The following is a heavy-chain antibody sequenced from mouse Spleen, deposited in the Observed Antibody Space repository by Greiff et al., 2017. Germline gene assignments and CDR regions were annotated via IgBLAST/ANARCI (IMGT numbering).Heavy chain of an antibody. CDR2: IHPNSGST. V-gene: IGHV1-64*01. CDR1: GYTFTSYW. Sequence: QVQLQQPGAELVKPGASVKLSCKASGYTFTSYWMHWVKQRPGQGLEWIGMIHPNSGSTNYNEKFKSKATLTVDKSSSTAYMQLSSLTSEDSAVYHCARWGYYGSSSSYFDYWGQGTTLTVSS. D-gene: IGHD1-1*01. CDR3: ARWGYYGSSSSYFDY. J-gene: IGHJ2*01.